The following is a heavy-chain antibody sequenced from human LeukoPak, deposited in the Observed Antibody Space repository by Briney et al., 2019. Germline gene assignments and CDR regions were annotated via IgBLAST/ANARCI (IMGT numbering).Heavy chain of an antibody. V-gene: IGHV4-4*07. D-gene: IGHD4-17*01. CDR3: ASSPRVYGDYYYLDY. Sequence: SETLSLTCTVSGGSISSYYWSWIRQPAGKGLEWIGRIYTSGSTNYNPSLKSRVTMSVDTSKNQFSLKLSSVTAADTAVYYCASSPRVYGDYYYLDYWGQGTLVTVSS. CDR1: GGSISSYY. J-gene: IGHJ4*02. CDR2: IYTSGST.